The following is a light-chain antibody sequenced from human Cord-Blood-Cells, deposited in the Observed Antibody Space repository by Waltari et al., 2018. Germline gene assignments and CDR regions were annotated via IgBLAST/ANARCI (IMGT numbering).Light chain of an antibody. J-gene: IGLJ3*02. CDR3: CSYAGSYTWV. CDR1: SSDVGGYTY. V-gene: IGLV2-11*01. Sequence: QSALTQPRSVSGSPGKSVTISCTGTSSDVGGYTYVSWYKQHPGKAPKLMIYDVSKRPSGGPDRFSGSKSGNTASLTISGLQAEDEADYYCCSYAGSYTWVFGGGTKLTVL. CDR2: DVS.